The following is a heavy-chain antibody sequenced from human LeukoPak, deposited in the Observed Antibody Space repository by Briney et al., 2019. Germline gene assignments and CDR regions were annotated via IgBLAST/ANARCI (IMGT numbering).Heavy chain of an antibody. CDR2: IKSKVDGGTP. CDR1: GFTFSSYS. Sequence: GGSLRLSCAASGFTFSSYSMNWVRQAPGKGLEWVGHIKSKVDGGTPDYVAPVKGRFTISRDDSRNTLYLQMSSLNTEDTAVYYCTTRSPARYCSDGACYSSADYWGQGTLVTVSS. CDR3: TTRSPARYCSDGACYSSADY. D-gene: IGHD2-15*01. V-gene: IGHV3-15*07. J-gene: IGHJ4*02.